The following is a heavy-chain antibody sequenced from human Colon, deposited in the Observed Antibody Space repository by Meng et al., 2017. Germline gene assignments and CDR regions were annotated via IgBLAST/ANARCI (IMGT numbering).Heavy chain of an antibody. CDR2: MQTTGTT. Sequence: QVHLEESGRGLVKPSQTLSLTCTGSGGSISGSYNWNWVRQPAGKGLEWIGRMQTTGTTNYNPSLKSRVTMSADTSKNQLFLSLTSVTAEDTAVYYCARWGREIAFDPWGQGIQVTVSS. CDR1: GGSISGSYN. CDR3: ARWGREIAFDP. J-gene: IGHJ5*02. V-gene: IGHV4-61*02. D-gene: IGHD3-16*01.